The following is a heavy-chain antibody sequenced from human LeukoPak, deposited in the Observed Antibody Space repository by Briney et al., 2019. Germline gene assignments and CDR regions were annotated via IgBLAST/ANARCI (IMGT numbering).Heavy chain of an antibody. CDR2: IYYSGST. CDR1: GGSINSYY. Sequence: SETLSLTCTVSGGSINSYYWSWIRQPPGKGLEWIGYIYYSGSTNYNPSLKSRVTISVDTSKNQFSLKLSSVTAADTAVYYCAREGSLGSRTPILWGQGTLVTVSS. D-gene: IGHD7-27*01. CDR3: AREGSLGSRTPIL. V-gene: IGHV4-59*01. J-gene: IGHJ4*02.